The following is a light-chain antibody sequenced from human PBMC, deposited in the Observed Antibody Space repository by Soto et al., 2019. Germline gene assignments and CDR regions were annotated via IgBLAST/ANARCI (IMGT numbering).Light chain of an antibody. CDR2: GAS. Sequence: EIVLTQSPGTLSLSPGEGATLSCRASQSVSSIHLAWYQQKPGQAPRLLIYGASSRATGIPDRFSGSGSGTDFTLTISRLEPEDFAVYYCQQYGSSPRTFGQGTKVEIK. CDR1: QSVSSIH. J-gene: IGKJ1*01. CDR3: QQYGSSPRT. V-gene: IGKV3-20*01.